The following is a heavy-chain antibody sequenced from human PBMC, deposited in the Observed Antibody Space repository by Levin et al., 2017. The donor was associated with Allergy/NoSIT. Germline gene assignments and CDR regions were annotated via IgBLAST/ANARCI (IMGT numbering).Heavy chain of an antibody. J-gene: IGHJ6*02. CDR1: GFTFNNYA. Sequence: PPGGSLRLSCAASGFTFNNYAMSWVRQAPGKGLEWVSAVSGGGDITYSADSVKGRFSISRDNSKNTLYLEMNSLRAEDTAIYYCTKSRQQFASGPYYGMDVWGQGTTVTVSS. CDR3: TKSRQQFASGPYYGMDV. V-gene: IGHV3-23*01. D-gene: IGHD3-10*01. CDR2: VSGGGDIT.